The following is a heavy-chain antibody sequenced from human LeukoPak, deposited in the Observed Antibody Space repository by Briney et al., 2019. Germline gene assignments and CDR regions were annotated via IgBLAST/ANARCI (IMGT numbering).Heavy chain of an antibody. J-gene: IGHJ5*02. CDR3: ARETSVGTRGGLWGSYRLKWFDP. Sequence: PGGSLRLSCAASGFIFSSDEMTWVCQAPGKGLESVSFISSSADTILYADSVKGRFTISRDNGKNALYLQMNSLRAEDTAVYYCARETSVGTRGGLWGSYRLKWFDPWGQGTPVTVSS. CDR1: GFIFSSDE. CDR2: ISSSADTI. V-gene: IGHV3-48*03. D-gene: IGHD3-16*02.